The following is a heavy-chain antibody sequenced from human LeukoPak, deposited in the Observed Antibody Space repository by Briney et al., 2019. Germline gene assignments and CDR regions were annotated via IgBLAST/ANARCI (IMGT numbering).Heavy chain of an antibody. CDR1: GGSISSSDYY. CDR3: AGRRAYCGGDCYSN. CDR2: IYYTGRT. D-gene: IGHD2-21*02. Sequence: PSETLSLTCTVSGGSISSSDYYWGWIRQPPGKGLEWLGIIYYTGRTYYNPSLKSRLTISVDTSKNQFSLKLSSVTAADTAVYYCAGRRAYCGGDCYSNWGQGALVTVSS. V-gene: IGHV4-39*01. J-gene: IGHJ4*02.